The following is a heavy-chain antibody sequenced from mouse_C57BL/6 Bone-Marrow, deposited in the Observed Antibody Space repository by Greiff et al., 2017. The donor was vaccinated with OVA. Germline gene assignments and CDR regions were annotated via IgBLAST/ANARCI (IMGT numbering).Heavy chain of an antibody. V-gene: IGHV1-84*01. CDR3: ANVTSDYFDY. Sequence: QVQLQQSGPELVKPGASVKISCKASGYTFTDYYINWVKQRPGEGLEWIGWIYPVSGNTKYNEKFKGKATLTVDKSSSTAYMQLSGLTSDDSAVYFCANVTSDYFDYWGKGTTLTVSS. CDR2: IYPVSGNT. J-gene: IGHJ2*01. CDR1: GYTFTDYY. D-gene: IGHD2-13*01.